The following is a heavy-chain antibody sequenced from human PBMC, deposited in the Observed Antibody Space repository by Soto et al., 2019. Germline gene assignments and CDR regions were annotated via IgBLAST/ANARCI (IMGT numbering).Heavy chain of an antibody. CDR1: GDSISNLDYF. D-gene: IGHD7-27*01. V-gene: IGHV4-30-4*01. Sequence: SETLSLTCSVSGDSISNLDYFWAWIRQPPGQALEYIGYIYKSATTYYNPSFESRVAISVETSKSQFSRNVTSVTAADTAVYFGARGRYCLTGRCFPNWFDSWGQGALVTVSS. J-gene: IGHJ5*01. CDR3: ARGRYCLTGRCFPNWFDS. CDR2: IYKSATT.